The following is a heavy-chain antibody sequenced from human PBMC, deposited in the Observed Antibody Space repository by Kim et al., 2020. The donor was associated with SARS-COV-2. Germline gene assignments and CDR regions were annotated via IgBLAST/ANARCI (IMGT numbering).Heavy chain of an antibody. D-gene: IGHD3-16*01. CDR3: ARGFFYDPRA. Sequence: STSYAQKFQGRVTMTRDTSTSTVYMELSSLRSEDTAVYYCARGFFYDPRAWGQGTLVTVSS. V-gene: IGHV1-46*01. CDR2: ST. J-gene: IGHJ5*02.